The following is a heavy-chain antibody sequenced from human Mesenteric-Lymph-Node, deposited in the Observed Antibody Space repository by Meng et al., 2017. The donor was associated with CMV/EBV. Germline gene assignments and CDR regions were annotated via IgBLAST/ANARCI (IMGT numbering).Heavy chain of an antibody. Sequence: GGSLRLSCQGSGYNFTNHWIGWVRQKPGKGLEWMAIIYPDDSDTRYSPPFHGQVTISVDKSITTAYLQWSSLKASDTAIYYCARQIVVAGVVTTNEAFDFWGPGTMVTVSS. D-gene: IGHD3-10*01. V-gene: IGHV5-51*01. CDR1: GYNFTNHW. CDR2: IYPDDSDT. J-gene: IGHJ3*01. CDR3: ARQIVVAGVVTTNEAFDF.